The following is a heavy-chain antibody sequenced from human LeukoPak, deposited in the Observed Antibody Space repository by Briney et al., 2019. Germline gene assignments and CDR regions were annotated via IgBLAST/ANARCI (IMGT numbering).Heavy chain of an antibody. D-gene: IGHD6-13*01. V-gene: IGHV3-30*03. CDR2: ISYDGYDK. CDR3: ARDFFPIVDSTWYEIGY. J-gene: IGHJ4*02. Sequence: GGSLRLSCAASGFTFSGYWMSWLRQAPGKGLEWVALISYDGYDKSYADSVRGRFTISRDNSKNTLYLQMDSLRSEDTAVYYCARDFFPIVDSTWYEIGYWGQGTLVTVSS. CDR1: GFTFSGYW.